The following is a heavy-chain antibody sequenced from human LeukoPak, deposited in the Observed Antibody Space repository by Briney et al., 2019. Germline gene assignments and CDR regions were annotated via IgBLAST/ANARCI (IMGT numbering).Heavy chain of an antibody. Sequence: KAGGSLRLSCAASGFTFSSYSMNWVRQAPGKGLEWVSSISSSSSYIYYADSVKGRFTISRDNAKNSLYLQMNSLRAEDTAVYYCARGSPLIGEEGYWGQGTLVTVSS. V-gene: IGHV3-21*01. CDR3: ARGSPLIGEEGY. CDR1: GFTFSSYS. J-gene: IGHJ4*02. CDR2: ISSSSSYI. D-gene: IGHD3-16*01.